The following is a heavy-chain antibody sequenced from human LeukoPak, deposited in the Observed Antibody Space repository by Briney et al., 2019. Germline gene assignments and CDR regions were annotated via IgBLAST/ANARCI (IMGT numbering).Heavy chain of an antibody. J-gene: IGHJ4*02. CDR2: IIPIFGTT. D-gene: IGHD4-17*01. Sequence: SVKVSCKASGCTFSSYAISWVRQASGQGLEWMGRIIPIFGTTNYAQKFQGRVTITTDKSTSTAYMELSSLRSEDTAVYYCARERYYGDYVLANWGEGTLVTVSS. V-gene: IGHV1-69*05. CDR3: ARERYYGDYVLAN. CDR1: GCTFSSYA.